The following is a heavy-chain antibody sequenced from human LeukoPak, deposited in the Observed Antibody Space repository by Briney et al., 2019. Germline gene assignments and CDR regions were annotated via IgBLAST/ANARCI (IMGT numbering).Heavy chain of an antibody. CDR3: ARHTAFTVAAAY. V-gene: IGHV4-61*02. D-gene: IGHD6-19*01. CDR1: GGSISSGSYS. Sequence: PSETLSLTCTVSGGSISSGSYSWTWIRQPAGKGLEWIGRIYTSGSTNYNPSLKSRVTISVDTSKNQFSLKLSSVTAADTAVYYCARHTAFTVAAAYWGQGTLVTVSS. CDR2: IYTSGST. J-gene: IGHJ4*02.